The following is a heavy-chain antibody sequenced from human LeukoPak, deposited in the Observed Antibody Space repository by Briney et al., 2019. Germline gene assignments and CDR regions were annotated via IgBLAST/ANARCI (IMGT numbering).Heavy chain of an antibody. CDR2: ISSDGTTT. J-gene: IGHJ4*02. CDR3: ASPGDNYAILGLDY. Sequence: GGSLGLSCAASGFTLSKYWMHWVRQAPGKGLAWVSRISSDGTTTAYADSVKGRFTISRDSAKNMLYLQMNSLRVEDTAMYYCASPGDNYAILGLDYWGQGTLVTVSS. CDR1: GFTLSKYW. V-gene: IGHV3-74*01. D-gene: IGHD3-9*01.